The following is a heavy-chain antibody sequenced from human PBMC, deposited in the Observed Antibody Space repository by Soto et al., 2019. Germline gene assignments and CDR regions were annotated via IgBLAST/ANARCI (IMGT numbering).Heavy chain of an antibody. D-gene: IGHD5-12*01. CDR2: ISGSGGST. J-gene: IGHJ6*02. Sequence: GGSLRLSCAASGFTFSSYAMSWVRQAPGKGLEWVSAISGSGGSTYYADSVKGRFTISRDNSKNTLYLQMNSLRAEDTAVYYCAKSMRGGYVSIRYGMDVWGQGTTVTVS. CDR1: GFTFSSYA. CDR3: AKSMRGGYVSIRYGMDV. V-gene: IGHV3-23*01.